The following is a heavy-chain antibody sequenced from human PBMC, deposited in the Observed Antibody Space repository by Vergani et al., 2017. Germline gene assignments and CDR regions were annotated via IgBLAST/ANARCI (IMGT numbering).Heavy chain of an antibody. D-gene: IGHD3-3*01. CDR1: GRSISSYY. CDR2: IYTSGST. Sequence: QVQLQESGPGLVKPSETLSLTCTVSGRSISSYYWSWIRQPAGKGLEWIGRIYTSGSTNYNPSLKSRVTMSVDTSKNQFSLKLSSVTAADTAVYYCARVAEYYDFWSGHSYYYYYMDVWGKGTTVTVSS. CDR3: ARVAEYYDFWSGHSYYYYYMDV. J-gene: IGHJ6*03. V-gene: IGHV4-4*07.